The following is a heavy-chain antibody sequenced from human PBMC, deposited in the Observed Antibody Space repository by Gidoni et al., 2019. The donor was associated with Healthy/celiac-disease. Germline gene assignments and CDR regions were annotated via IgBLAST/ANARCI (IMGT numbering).Heavy chain of an antibody. CDR3: AKGWLHNPYYYYGMDV. CDR1: GFTFSSYA. Sequence: EVPLLESGGGLVQPGGSLRLSCAASGFTFSSYAMSWVRQAPGKGLEWVSAMSGSGGSTYYADSVKGRFTISRDNSKNTLYLQMNSLRAEDTAVYYCAKGWLHNPYYYYGMDVWGQGTTVTVSS. CDR2: MSGSGGST. V-gene: IGHV3-23*01. J-gene: IGHJ6*02. D-gene: IGHD5-12*01.